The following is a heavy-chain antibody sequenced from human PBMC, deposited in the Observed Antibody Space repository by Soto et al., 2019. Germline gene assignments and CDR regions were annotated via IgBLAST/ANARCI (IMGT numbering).Heavy chain of an antibody. CDR1: GYTFTSYY. Sequence: GASVNVSCKSSGYTFTSYYIHWVRQAPGQGLECMGIINPSGGSTSYAQKFQGRVTMTRDTSTSTVYMELSSLRSEDTAVYYCARIFGLAVDYWGQGTLVTVSS. V-gene: IGHV1-46*01. CDR2: INPSGGST. CDR3: ARIFGLAVDY. D-gene: IGHD3-10*01. J-gene: IGHJ4*02.